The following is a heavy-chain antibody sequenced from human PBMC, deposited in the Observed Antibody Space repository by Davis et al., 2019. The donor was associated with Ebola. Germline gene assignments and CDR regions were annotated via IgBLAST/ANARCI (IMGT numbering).Heavy chain of an antibody. Sequence: GESLKISCKGSGYSFTSYWISWVRQMPGKGLEWMGRIDPSDSYTNYSPSFQGHATISADKSISTAYLQWSSLKASDTAMYYCARRGSRRSVYTDYWGQGTLVTVSS. CDR3: ARRGSRRSVYTDY. CDR2: IDPSDSYT. V-gene: IGHV5-10-1*01. D-gene: IGHD5-18*01. CDR1: GYSFTSYW. J-gene: IGHJ4*02.